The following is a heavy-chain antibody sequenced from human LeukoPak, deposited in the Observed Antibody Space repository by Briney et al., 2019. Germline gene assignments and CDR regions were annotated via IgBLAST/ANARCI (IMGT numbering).Heavy chain of an antibody. CDR3: ARAAMEVRESYYYYMDV. J-gene: IGHJ6*03. CDR2: IYSGGST. V-gene: IGHV3-66*01. D-gene: IGHD1-7*01. CDR1: GFTVSNNY. Sequence: SGGSLRLSCAASGFTVSNNYMNWVRQAPGKGLEWVSVIYSGGSTYYADSVKGRFTISRDSSKNTLYLQMNGLRAEDTAVYYCARAAMEVRESYYYYMDVWGKGTTVTVSS.